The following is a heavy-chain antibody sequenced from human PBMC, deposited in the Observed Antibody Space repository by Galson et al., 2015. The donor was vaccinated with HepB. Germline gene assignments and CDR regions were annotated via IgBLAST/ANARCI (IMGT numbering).Heavy chain of an antibody. D-gene: IGHD2-15*01. CDR3: AKDKALACDY. J-gene: IGHJ4*02. CDR1: GFTFSSYG. CDR2: ISYDGSNK. Sequence: SLRLSCVASGFTFSSYGMHWVRQAPGKGLEWVAVISYDGSNKYYADSVKGRFTISRDNSKNTLYLQMNSLRAEDTAVYYCAKDKALACDYWGQGTLVTVSS. V-gene: IGHV3-30*18.